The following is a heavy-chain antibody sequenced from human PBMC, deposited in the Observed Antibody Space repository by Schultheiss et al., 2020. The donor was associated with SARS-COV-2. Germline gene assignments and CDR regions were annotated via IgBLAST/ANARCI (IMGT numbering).Heavy chain of an antibody. Sequence: GGSLRLSCAASGFTFSSYSMNWVRQAPGKGLEWVSSISSSSSYIYYADSVKGRFTISRDNAKNSLYLQMNSLRAEDTAVYYCASVWGIVIVPAAIDYWGQGTLVTVSS. CDR1: GFTFSSYS. J-gene: IGHJ4*02. CDR3: ASVWGIVIVPAAIDY. D-gene: IGHD2-2*02. V-gene: IGHV3-21*01. CDR2: ISSSSSYI.